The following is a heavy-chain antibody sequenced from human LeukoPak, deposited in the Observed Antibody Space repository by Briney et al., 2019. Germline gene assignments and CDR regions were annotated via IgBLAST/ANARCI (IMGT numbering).Heavy chain of an antibody. J-gene: IGHJ4*02. CDR1: GFTFDDYG. V-gene: IGHV3-48*04. CDR3: ARRSEDFDY. CDR2: ISSSSSTI. Sequence: TGGSMRLSCAASGFTFDDYGMSWVRQAPGKGLEWVSYISSSSSTIYYADSVKGRFTISRDNAKNSLYLQMNSLRAEDTAVCYCARRSEDFDYWGQGTLVTVSS.